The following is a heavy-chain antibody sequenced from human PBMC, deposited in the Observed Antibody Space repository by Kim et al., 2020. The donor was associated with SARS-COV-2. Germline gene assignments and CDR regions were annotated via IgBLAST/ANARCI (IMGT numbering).Heavy chain of an antibody. V-gene: IGHV3-11*06. J-gene: IGHJ1*01. D-gene: IGHD3-10*01. CDR3: ARAYGSGAEYFQH. Sequence: SPAPVKGRFTISRDNAKNSLYLQMNSLRAEDTAVYYCARAYGSGAEYFQHWGQGTLVTVSS.